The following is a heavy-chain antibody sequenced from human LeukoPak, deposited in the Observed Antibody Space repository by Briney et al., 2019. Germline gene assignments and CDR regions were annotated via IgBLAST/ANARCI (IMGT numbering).Heavy chain of an antibody. J-gene: IGHJ4*02. D-gene: IGHD1-26*01. V-gene: IGHV1-18*01. Sequence: ASVKVSCKASGYTFSSYGISWVRQAPGQGLEWMAWISAYNGNTKYAQKLQGRVTMTTDTSTSTAYMELRSLRSDDTAVYYCARDESCGSYYFDYWGQGTLVTVSS. CDR1: GYTFSSYG. CDR3: ARDESCGSYYFDY. CDR2: ISAYNGNT.